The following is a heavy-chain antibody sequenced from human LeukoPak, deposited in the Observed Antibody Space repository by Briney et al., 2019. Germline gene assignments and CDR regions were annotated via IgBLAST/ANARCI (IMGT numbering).Heavy chain of an antibody. CDR1: GDTFTGYY. V-gene: IGHV1-2*02. J-gene: IGHJ4*02. D-gene: IGHD3-22*01. Sequence: ASVKVSCKASGDTFTGYYMHWVRLAPGQGLEWIGWINVKTSATNYAQKFQGRVTMARDTSIRTVYMGLSSLRSDDTALYYCARDSGYPYYFDFWGRGTLVTVSS. CDR2: INVKTSAT. CDR3: ARDSGYPYYFDF.